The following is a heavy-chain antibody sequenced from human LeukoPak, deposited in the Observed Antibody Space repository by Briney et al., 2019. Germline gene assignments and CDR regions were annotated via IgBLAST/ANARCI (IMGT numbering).Heavy chain of an antibody. D-gene: IGHD5-12*01. J-gene: IGHJ6*03. CDR1: GYTFGTHW. V-gene: IGHV1-2*02. CDR3: ARGPPGGGYRYYYYMDV. CDR2: INPNSGGT. Sequence: GASVKISCKPSGYTFGTHWMHWVRQAPGQGLEWMGWINPNSGGTNYAQKFQGRVTMTRDTSISTAYMELSRLRSDDTAVYYCARGPPGGGYRYYYYMDVWGKGTTVTVSS.